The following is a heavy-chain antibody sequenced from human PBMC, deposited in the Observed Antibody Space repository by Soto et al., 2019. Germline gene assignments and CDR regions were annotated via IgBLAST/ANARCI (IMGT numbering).Heavy chain of an antibody. J-gene: IGHJ4*02. CDR3: AKDIQRKGIAVAGRGGFDY. CDR1: GFTFSSYG. CDR2: ISYDGSNK. V-gene: IGHV3-30*18. D-gene: IGHD6-19*01. Sequence: GGSLRLSCAASGFTFSSYGMHWVRQAPGKGLEWVAVISYDGSNKYYADSVKGRFTISRDNSKNTLYLQMNSLRAEDTAVYYCAKDIQRKGIAVAGRGGFDYWGQGTMVTVYS.